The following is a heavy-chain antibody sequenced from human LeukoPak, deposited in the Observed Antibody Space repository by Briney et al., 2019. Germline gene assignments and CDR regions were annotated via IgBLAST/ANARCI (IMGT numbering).Heavy chain of an antibody. CDR3: ATLLLDYFDY. V-gene: IGHV3-23*01. CDR2: ISGSGGST. CDR1: GFTFSSYA. D-gene: IGHD2-21*02. Sequence: GASLRLSCAASGFTFSSYAMSWVRHAPGKGLEWVSAISGSGGSTYYADSVKGRFTISRDNSKNTLYLQMNSMRAEDTAVYYCATLLLDYFDYWGQGTLVTVSS. J-gene: IGHJ4*02.